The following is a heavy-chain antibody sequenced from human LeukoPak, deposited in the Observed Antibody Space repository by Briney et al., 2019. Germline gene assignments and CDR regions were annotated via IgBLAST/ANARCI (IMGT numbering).Heavy chain of an antibody. D-gene: IGHD2-21*02. Sequence: GGSLRLSCVASGFTFSNAWMNWVRQAPGKGLEWVGRIKSKTDGGTTDYAAPVKGRFTISRDDSKNTLYLQMNSLKTEDTAVYYCTTATPQNCGGDCYPDFYYYGMDVWGQGTTVTVSS. V-gene: IGHV3-15*07. CDR2: IKSKTDGGTT. CDR1: GFTFSNAW. J-gene: IGHJ6*02. CDR3: TTATPQNCGGDCYPDFYYYGMDV.